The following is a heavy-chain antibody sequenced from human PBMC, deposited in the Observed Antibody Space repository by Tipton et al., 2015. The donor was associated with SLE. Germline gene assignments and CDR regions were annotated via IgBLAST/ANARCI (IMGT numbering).Heavy chain of an antibody. V-gene: IGHV4-39*07. D-gene: IGHD2-15*01. CDR3: ARGQDDCRGERCYSMGGY. Sequence: TLSLTCTVSGGSVSSSSKYWAWIRQPPGKGLEWIGSIYYTGTTTYYNSFLKSRVTMSVDTSKNQFSLRLTSVIAADTAVYYCARGQDDCRGERCYSMGGYWGQGTQVTVSS. J-gene: IGHJ4*02. CDR2: IYYTGTTT. CDR1: GGSVSSSSKY.